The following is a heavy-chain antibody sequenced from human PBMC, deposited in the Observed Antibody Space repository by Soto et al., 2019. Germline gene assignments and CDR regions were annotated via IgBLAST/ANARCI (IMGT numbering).Heavy chain of an antibody. CDR2: IYYSGNT. Sequence: QVKLQESGPGLVKPSQTLSLTCTVSGDSISSGGYYWSRVRQHPGKGLEWIGYIYYSGNTYYNPSLKSRVTISIDTSKNQFSLKLSSVTAADTAVYYCAREGMNYNDSSGYWVRTGMDVWGQGTTVTVSS. CDR3: AREGMNYNDSSGYWVRTGMDV. D-gene: IGHD3-22*01. CDR1: GDSISSGGYY. J-gene: IGHJ6*02. V-gene: IGHV4-31*03.